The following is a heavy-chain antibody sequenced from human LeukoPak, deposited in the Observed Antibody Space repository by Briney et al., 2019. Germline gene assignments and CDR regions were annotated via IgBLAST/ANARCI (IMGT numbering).Heavy chain of an antibody. J-gene: IGHJ6*03. Sequence: PGGSLRLSCAASGFTFDDYGMSWVRQAPGKGLEWVSGINWNGGSTGYADSVKGRFTISRDNAKNSLYLQMNSLRAEDTALYYCARGLRITIFGVVDDYYYYMDVWGKGTTVTVSS. D-gene: IGHD3-3*01. CDR2: INWNGGST. CDR3: ARGLRITIFGVVDDYYYYMDV. CDR1: GFTFDDYG. V-gene: IGHV3-20*04.